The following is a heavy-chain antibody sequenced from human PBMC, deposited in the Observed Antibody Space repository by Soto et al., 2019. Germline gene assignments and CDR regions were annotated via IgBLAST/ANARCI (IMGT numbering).Heavy chain of an antibody. Sequence: SETLSLTCTVSGGSISSGGYYWSWIRQHPGKGLEWIGYIYYSGSTYYNPSLKSRVTISVDTSKNQFSLKLSSVTAADTAVYYCARDGRGVIFPPLNWGQGTLVTVSS. V-gene: IGHV4-31*03. J-gene: IGHJ4*02. CDR3: ARDGRGVIFPPLN. D-gene: IGHD3-10*01. CDR2: IYYSGST. CDR1: GGSISSGGYY.